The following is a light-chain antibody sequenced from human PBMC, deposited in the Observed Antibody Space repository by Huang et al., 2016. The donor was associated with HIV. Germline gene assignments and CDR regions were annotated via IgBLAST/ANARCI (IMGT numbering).Light chain of an antibody. Sequence: DIQMTQSPSSLSASVGDRVTITCRASQAISHSLAWYQQNPGKAPNVLLYAASKLESGVPSRFTGSGSGTDYTLTINSLQPEDFATYYCQQYYTNLWTFGQGTKVEI. CDR3: QQYYTNLWT. V-gene: IGKV1-NL1*01. CDR1: QAISHS. CDR2: AAS. J-gene: IGKJ1*01.